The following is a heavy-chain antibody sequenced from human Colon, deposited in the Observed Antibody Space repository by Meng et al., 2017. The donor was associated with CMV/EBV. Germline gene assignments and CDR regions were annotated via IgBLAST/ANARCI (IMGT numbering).Heavy chain of an antibody. Sequence: GSLRLSCTVSGDSISSSSYYWGWIRQPPGKGLEWIASIYEPGSTYYNPSLKSRTTISFDTSKNQFSLRVTSVTAADTAVYFCASERVVDLPQHYSEMDVWGQGTTVTVFS. V-gene: IGHV4-39*07. J-gene: IGHJ6*02. CDR2: IYEPGST. D-gene: IGHD3-16*02. CDR1: GDSISSSSYY. CDR3: ASERVVDLPQHYSEMDV.